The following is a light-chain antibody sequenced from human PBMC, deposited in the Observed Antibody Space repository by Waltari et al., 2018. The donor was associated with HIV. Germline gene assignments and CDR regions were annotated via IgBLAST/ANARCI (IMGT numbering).Light chain of an antibody. CDR2: GAS. J-gene: IGKJ1*01. V-gene: IGKV3-20*01. CDR1: QRVSHSY. Sequence: DIVLTQFPGTLTMSPGEEATLACTPSQRVSHSYLVWYQQKPGQSPRLLFYGASTRAAGVPTRFTANGSETEFSLTITRLEPDDFAVYFCQQYGSSPWTFGQGTRVDMK. CDR3: QQYGSSPWT.